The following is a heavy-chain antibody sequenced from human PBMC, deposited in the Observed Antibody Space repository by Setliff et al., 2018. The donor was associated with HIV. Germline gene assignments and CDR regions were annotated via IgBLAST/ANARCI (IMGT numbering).Heavy chain of an antibody. Sequence: SETLSLTCAVSGGSITRSTYYWDWIRQPPGKGLEWIGNIYYTGSTSYNPSLKSRVTISVDTSKNQFSLNLTSVTAADRAIYYCARHATYYNFFESWGQGTLVTVSS. J-gene: IGHJ5*01. CDR3: ARHATYYNFFES. CDR1: GGSITRSTYY. D-gene: IGHD3-10*01. V-gene: IGHV4-39*01. CDR2: IYYTGST.